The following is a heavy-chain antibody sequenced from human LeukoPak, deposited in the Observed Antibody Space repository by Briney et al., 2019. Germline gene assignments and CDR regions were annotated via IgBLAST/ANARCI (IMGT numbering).Heavy chain of an antibody. CDR3: ARLRGALYLDY. Sequence: SETLSLTCTVSGGSISSSSYYWGWIRQPPGKGLEWIGSIYYSGSTYYNPSLKSRVTISVDTSKNQFSLKLSSVTAADTAVYYCARLRGALYLDYWGQGTLVTVSS. J-gene: IGHJ4*02. CDR1: GGSISSSSYY. CDR2: IYYSGST. V-gene: IGHV4-39*01. D-gene: IGHD4/OR15-4a*01.